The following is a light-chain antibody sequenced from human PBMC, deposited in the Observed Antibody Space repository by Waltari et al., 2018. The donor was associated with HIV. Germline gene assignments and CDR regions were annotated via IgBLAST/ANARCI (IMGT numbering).Light chain of an antibody. Sequence: QSALAQPPSASGSAGQSVTISCTGTSSDVGAYNYVSWYQQHPGKSPKLIIYDGTKRPAGVPDRFSGSKSGNTASLTVSGLQGEDEADYYCSSYADSDTPVVFGGGTKLTVL. CDR3: SSYADSDTPVV. CDR1: SSDVGAYNY. V-gene: IGLV2-8*01. J-gene: IGLJ2*01. CDR2: DGT.